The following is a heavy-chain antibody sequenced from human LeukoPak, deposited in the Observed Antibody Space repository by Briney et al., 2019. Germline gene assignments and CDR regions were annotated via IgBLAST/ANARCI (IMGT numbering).Heavy chain of an antibody. D-gene: IGHD2-2*01. Sequence: SETLSLTCTVSGGSISSYNWNWIRQPAGKGLEWIGRIYISGSTNYNPSLKSRVTMSVDTSKNQFSLKLTSVTAADTAVYYCARAPSRRYCSSTSCYAVFDYWGQGTLVTVSS. V-gene: IGHV4-4*07. J-gene: IGHJ4*02. CDR1: GGSISSYN. CDR3: ARAPSRRYCSSTSCYAVFDY. CDR2: IYISGST.